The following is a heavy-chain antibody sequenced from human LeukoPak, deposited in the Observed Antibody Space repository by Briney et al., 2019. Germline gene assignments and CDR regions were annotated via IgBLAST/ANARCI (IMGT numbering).Heavy chain of an antibody. Sequence: SETLSLTCTVSGGSISSGSYYWSWIRQPAGKGLEWIGRIYTSGSTNYNPSLKSRVTISVDTSKNQFSLKLSSVTAADTAVYYCARGILYYDILTGYLLYYFDYWGQGTLVTVSS. CDR2: IYTSGST. J-gene: IGHJ4*02. CDR3: ARGILYYDILTGYLLYYFDY. V-gene: IGHV4-61*02. CDR1: GGSISSGSYY. D-gene: IGHD3-9*01.